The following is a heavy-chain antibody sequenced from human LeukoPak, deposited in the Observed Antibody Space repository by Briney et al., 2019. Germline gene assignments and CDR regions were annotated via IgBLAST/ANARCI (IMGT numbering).Heavy chain of an antibody. CDR1: GVSISSSNSY. J-gene: IGHJ4*02. Sequence: SETLSLTCTVSGVSISSSNSYWGWIRQPPGKGLEWIGSIYYSGNTYYNASLKSQVSISIDTSKNQFSLKLSSVTAADTAVYYCASGARDGYEFFDYWGQGTLVTVSS. CDR2: IYYSGNT. CDR3: ASGARDGYEFFDY. D-gene: IGHD5-12*01. V-gene: IGHV4-39*07.